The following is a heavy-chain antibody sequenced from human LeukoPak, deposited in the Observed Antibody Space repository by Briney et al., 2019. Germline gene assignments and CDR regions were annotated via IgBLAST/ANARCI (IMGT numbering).Heavy chain of an antibody. CDR1: GGSISSSSYY. CDR3: ALMAADFDY. D-gene: IGHD2-8*01. V-gene: IGHV4-39*01. CDR2: IYYSGST. Sequence: SETLSLTCTVSGGSISSSSYYWGWIRQPPGKGLEWIGSIYYSGSTYYNPSLKSRVTISVDTSKNQFSLKLSSVTAADTAVYYCALMAADFDYWGQGTLVTVSS. J-gene: IGHJ4*02.